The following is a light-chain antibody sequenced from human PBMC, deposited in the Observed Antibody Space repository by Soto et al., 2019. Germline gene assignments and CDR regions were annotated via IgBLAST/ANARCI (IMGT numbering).Light chain of an antibody. J-gene: IGKJ5*01. V-gene: IGKV1-6*01. CDR1: QGIRND. CDR3: QQGYSSAIT. CDR2: AAS. Sequence: IQMTQSPSSLSASVVDRVTITCRASQGIRNDLGWYQQKPGKAPKLLIYAASSLESGVPSRFSGSGSGTDFTLTINSLQPGDFATYYCQQGYSSAITFGQGTRLEIK.